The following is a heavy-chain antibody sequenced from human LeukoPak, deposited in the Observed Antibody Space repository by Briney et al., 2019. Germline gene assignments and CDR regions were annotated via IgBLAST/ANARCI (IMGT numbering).Heavy chain of an antibody. D-gene: IGHD6-19*01. CDR1: GFIFNDFG. CDR3: ASDRSSGWVRALDY. CDR2: ISYDGSNI. J-gene: IGHJ4*02. V-gene: IGHV3-30*03. Sequence: PGRSLRLSCAASGFIFNDFGFHWVRQAPGKGLECLAIISYDGSNIFHADSVKGRITISRDNSKNMVYLQMNSVITEDTALYYCASDRSSGWVRALDYWGQGTLVTVSS.